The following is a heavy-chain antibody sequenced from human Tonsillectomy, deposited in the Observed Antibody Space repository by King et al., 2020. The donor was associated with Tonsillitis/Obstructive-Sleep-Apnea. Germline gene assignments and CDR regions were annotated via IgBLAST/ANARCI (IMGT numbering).Heavy chain of an antibody. D-gene: IGHD6-19*01. CDR3: ARAYSSGWYETIDY. J-gene: IGHJ4*02. CDR2: IWYDGTNK. CDR1: GFTFSSYG. Sequence: VQLVESGGGVVQPGRSLRLSCATSGFTFSSYGMHWVRQAPGKGLEWVAVIWYDGTNKYYADSVKGRFTISRDNSKNTLYLQMNSLRAEDTAVYYCARAYSSGWYETIDYWGQGTLVTVSS. V-gene: IGHV3-33*01.